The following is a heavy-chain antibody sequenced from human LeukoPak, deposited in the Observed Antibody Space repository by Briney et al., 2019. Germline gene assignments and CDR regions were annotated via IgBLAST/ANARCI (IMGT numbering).Heavy chain of an antibody. CDR2: IYSGGST. Sequence: GGSLRLSCAASGFTVSSNYMSWVRQAPGKGLEWVSVIYSGGSTYYADSVKGRFTISRDNPKNTLYLQMNSLRPEDTAVYYCAKDKAGYCSATTCYYVDSWGQGTLVTVSS. V-gene: IGHV3-53*05. CDR3: AKDKAGYCSATTCYYVDS. J-gene: IGHJ4*02. D-gene: IGHD2-2*01. CDR1: GFTVSSNY.